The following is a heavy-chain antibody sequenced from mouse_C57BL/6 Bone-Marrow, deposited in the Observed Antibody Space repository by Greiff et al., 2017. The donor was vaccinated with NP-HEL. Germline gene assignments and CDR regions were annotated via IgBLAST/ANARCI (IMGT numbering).Heavy chain of an antibody. CDR3: ARYYYGSRSWYFDV. CDR1: GYTFTSYW. J-gene: IGHJ1*03. Sequence: QVQLQQPGADLVKPGASVKLSCKASGYTFTSYWMHWVKQRPGRGLEWIGRIDPNSGGTKFNEKFKTKATLTVDKPSSTAFMQLSSLTSEDSAVYYCARYYYGSRSWYFDVWGTGTTVTVSS. CDR2: IDPNSGGT. D-gene: IGHD1-1*01. V-gene: IGHV1-72*01.